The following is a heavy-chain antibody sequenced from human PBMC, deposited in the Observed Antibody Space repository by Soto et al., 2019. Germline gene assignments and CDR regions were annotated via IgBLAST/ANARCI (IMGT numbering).Heavy chain of an antibody. J-gene: IGHJ4*02. CDR2: ISWDGGST. CDR3: AKDMGIAPVFDY. D-gene: IGHD6-13*01. CDR1: GFTFDDYT. V-gene: IGHV3-43*01. Sequence: GGSLRLSCAASGFTFDDYTMHWVRQAPGKGLEWVSLISWDGGSTYYADSVKGRFTISRDNSKNSLYLQMNSLRTEDTALYYCAKDMGIAPVFDYWGQGTLVTVS.